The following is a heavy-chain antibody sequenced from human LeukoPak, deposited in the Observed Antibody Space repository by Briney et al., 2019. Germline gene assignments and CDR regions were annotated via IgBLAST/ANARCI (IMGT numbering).Heavy chain of an antibody. V-gene: IGHV4-39*01. CDR1: GGSISSSSYH. Sequence: SETLSLTCTVSGGSISSSSYHWGWIRQPPGKGLEWIGSIYYSGSTYYNPSLKSRVTISVDTSKNQFSLKLSSVTAADTAVYYCASSIVTATALYWWGQGTLVTVSS. CDR3: ASSIVTATALYW. J-gene: IGHJ4*02. CDR2: IYYSGST. D-gene: IGHD2-15*01.